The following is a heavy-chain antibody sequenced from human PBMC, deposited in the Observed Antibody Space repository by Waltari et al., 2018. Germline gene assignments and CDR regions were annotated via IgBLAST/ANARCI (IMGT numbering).Heavy chain of an antibody. D-gene: IGHD1-1*01. J-gene: IGHJ3*02. Sequence: QVQLVESGGGVVPPGRSLRLSCAASGFTSSSFAMHWVPQDPGKGLEWVAVISYDGSNKYYADSVKGRFTISRDNSKNTLYLQMNSLRAEDTAVYYCARVADWNDLNFAFDIWGQGTMVTVSS. CDR2: ISYDGSNK. CDR1: GFTSSSFA. V-gene: IGHV3-30-3*01. CDR3: ARVADWNDLNFAFDI.